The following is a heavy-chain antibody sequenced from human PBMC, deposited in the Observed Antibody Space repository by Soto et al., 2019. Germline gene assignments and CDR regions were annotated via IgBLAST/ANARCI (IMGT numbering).Heavy chain of an antibody. CDR2: INPNSGGI. D-gene: IGHD1-26*01. J-gene: IGHJ6*02. CDR1: GYTFTDYY. Sequence: GASVKVSCKASGYTFTDYYIHWVRQAPGQGLEWMGWINPNSGGINYAQKFQGRVTVTRDTSVTTGYMGLSRLRSDDTAVYYCARNTYSRRWVGGMDVWG. CDR3: ARNTYSRRWVGGMDV. V-gene: IGHV1-2*02.